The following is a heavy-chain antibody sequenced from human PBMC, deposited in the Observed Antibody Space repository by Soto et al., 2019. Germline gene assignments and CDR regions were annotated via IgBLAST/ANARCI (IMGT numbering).Heavy chain of an antibody. J-gene: IGHJ4*02. CDR2: IIPIFITA. CDR3: AREPRGDCYSGCYFDY. Sequence: QVQLVQSGAEVKKPGSSVKVSCKASGGTFSSYAISWVRQAPGQGLEWMGWIIPIFITANYAQKFQGRVTITADESTSTAYMELSTLRSQDTAVYYSAREPRGDCYSGCYFDYWGQGTLVTVSS. CDR1: GGTFSSYA. V-gene: IGHV1-69*01. D-gene: IGHD2-21*02.